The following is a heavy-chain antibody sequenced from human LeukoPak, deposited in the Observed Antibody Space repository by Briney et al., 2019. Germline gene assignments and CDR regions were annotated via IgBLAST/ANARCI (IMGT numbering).Heavy chain of an antibody. CDR3: AKGRVVPAATDWFDP. V-gene: IGHV3-30*18. Sequence: PGGSLRLSCAASGFTFSSYGMHWVRQAPGKGLEWVAVISYDGSNKYYADSVKGRFTISRDNSKNTLYLQMNSLRAEDTAVYYCAKGRVVPAATDWFDPWGQGTLVTVSS. D-gene: IGHD2-2*01. CDR2: ISYDGSNK. CDR1: GFTFSSYG. J-gene: IGHJ5*02.